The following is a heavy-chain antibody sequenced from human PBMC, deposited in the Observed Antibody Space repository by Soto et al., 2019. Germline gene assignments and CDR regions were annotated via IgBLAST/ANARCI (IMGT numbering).Heavy chain of an antibody. D-gene: IGHD3-10*01. CDR3: ARGVGSGSYYNQYNWFDP. Sequence: QVQLVQSGGEVKKPGASVKVSCKASGYTFTNYGISWVRQAPGRGLECMGLINVYNGNTKYAQKVQGRVTMTTDTSTSTAYMELRRLRSDDTAVYYCARGVGSGSYYNQYNWFDPWGQGTLVTVSS. CDR2: INVYNGNT. J-gene: IGHJ5*02. CDR1: GYTFTNYG. V-gene: IGHV1-18*01.